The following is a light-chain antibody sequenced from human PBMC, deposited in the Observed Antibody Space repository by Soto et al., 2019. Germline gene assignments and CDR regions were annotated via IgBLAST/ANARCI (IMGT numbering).Light chain of an antibody. CDR3: QQSSSYKLN. J-gene: IGKJ4*01. CDR2: DAT. CDR1: QSVRSN. V-gene: IGKV3-15*01. Sequence: IVMTQFPATLSVFPGERATLSCRASQSVRSNLDWYQQKPGQAPRLLIYDATTRATGIPARFNGSGSGTEFTLSISSLQSEDIAVYYCQQSSSYKLNCGGGTKVDIK.